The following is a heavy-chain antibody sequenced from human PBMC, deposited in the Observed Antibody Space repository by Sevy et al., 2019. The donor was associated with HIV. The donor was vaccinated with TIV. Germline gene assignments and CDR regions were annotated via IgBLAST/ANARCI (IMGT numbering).Heavy chain of an antibody. CDR2: ISSSSSTI. J-gene: IGHJ1*01. V-gene: IGHV3-48*02. CDR1: GFTFSSYS. D-gene: IGHD3-3*01. CDR3: AMFAGDFWSGYYVGEYFQH. Sequence: GGSLRLSCAASGFTFSSYSMNWVRQAPGKGLEWASYISSSSSTIYYADSVKGRFTISRDNAKNSLYLQMNSLRDEDTAVYYCAMFAGDFWSGYYVGEYFQHWGQGTLVTVSS.